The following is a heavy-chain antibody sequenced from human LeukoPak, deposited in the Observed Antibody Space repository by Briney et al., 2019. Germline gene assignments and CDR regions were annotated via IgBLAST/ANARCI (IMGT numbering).Heavy chain of an antibody. J-gene: IGHJ4*02. CDR3: AKGLGFLPQFDY. D-gene: IGHD6-19*01. Sequence: PGGSLRLSCAVSGFTFNSEAMTWVRQGPGKGLEWVSSISDSGGTTYYADSVKGRFTISRDNSKNTVYLQMNSLRAEDTALYYCAKGLGFLPQFDYWGQGTLVAVSS. CDR1: GFTFNSEA. V-gene: IGHV3-23*01. CDR2: ISDSGGTT.